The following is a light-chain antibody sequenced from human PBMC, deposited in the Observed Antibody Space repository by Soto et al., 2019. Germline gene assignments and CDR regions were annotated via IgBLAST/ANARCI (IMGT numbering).Light chain of an antibody. CDR3: MQALQAPLT. J-gene: IGKJ1*01. V-gene: IGKV2-28*01. Sequence: EIVMTPSPLSVAVTPGEPAHITCSSSQSLLRSNGYDYLDWYLQKPGQSPQLLIYLGSNRASGVPDKFSGSGSGTDFTLTISRVEAEDVGLYYCMQALQAPLTFGQGTKVDIK. CDR1: QSLLRSNGYDY. CDR2: LGS.